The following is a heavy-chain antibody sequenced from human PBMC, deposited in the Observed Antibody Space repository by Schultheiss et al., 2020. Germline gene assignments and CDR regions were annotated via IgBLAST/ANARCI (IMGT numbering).Heavy chain of an antibody. CDR3: ARVPGWLVRGGTGFDP. D-gene: IGHD6-19*01. V-gene: IGHV4-34*01. CDR2: INHSGST. J-gene: IGHJ5*02. CDR1: GGSFSGYY. Sequence: SETLSLTCAVYGGSFSGYYWSWIRQPPGKGLEWIGEINHSGSTNYNPSLKSRVTISVDTSKNQFSLKLSSVTAADTAVYYCARVPGWLVRGGTGFDPWGQGTLVTVYS.